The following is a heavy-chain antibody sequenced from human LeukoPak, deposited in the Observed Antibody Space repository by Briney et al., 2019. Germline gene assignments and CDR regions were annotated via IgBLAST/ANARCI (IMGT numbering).Heavy chain of an antibody. Sequence: GESLKISCKGSGYSFTSYWIGWVRQMPGKGLEWMGIIYPGDSDTRYSPSFQGQVTISADKSISTAYLQWSSLKASDTAMYYCARRELTLVGATGVLWGVHAFDIWGQGTMVTVSS. J-gene: IGHJ3*02. D-gene: IGHD1-26*01. CDR2: IYPGDSDT. V-gene: IGHV5-51*01. CDR3: ARRELTLVGATGVLWGVHAFDI. CDR1: GYSFTSYW.